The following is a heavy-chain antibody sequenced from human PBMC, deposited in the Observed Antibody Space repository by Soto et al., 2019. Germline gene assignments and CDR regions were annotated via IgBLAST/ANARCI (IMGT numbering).Heavy chain of an antibody. CDR3: ARVLSRGYGPFYFDY. J-gene: IGHJ4*02. V-gene: IGHV1-69*02. Sequence: SVKVSCKASGGTFSSYTISWVRQAPGQGLEWMGRIIPILGIANYAQKFQGRVTITADKSTSTAYMELSSLRSEDTAVYYCARVLSRGYGPFYFDYWGQGTLVTVSS. CDR2: IIPILGIA. CDR1: GGTFSSYT. D-gene: IGHD5-12*01.